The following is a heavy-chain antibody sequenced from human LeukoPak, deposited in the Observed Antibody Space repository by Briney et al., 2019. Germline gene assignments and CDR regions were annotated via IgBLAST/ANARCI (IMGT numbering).Heavy chain of an antibody. CDR3: ARDLSYDILTGYYQGNYYFDY. D-gene: IGHD3-9*01. CDR1: GFTFSSYW. V-gene: IGHV3-7*01. Sequence: GGSLRLSCAASGFTFSSYWMSWVRQAPGNGLEWVANIKQDGSEKYYVDSVKGRFTISRDNAKNSLYLQMNSLRAEDTAVYYCARDLSYDILTGYYQGNYYFDYWGQGTLVTVSS. J-gene: IGHJ4*02. CDR2: IKQDGSEK.